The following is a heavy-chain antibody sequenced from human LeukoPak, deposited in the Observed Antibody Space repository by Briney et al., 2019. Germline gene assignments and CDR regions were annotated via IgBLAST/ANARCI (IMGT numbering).Heavy chain of an antibody. J-gene: IGHJ6*02. CDR1: GYTLTELS. Sequence: ASVKVSCKVSGYTLTELSMHWVRQAPGKGLEWMGGFDPEDGETIYAQKFQGRVTMTEDTSTDTAYMELSSLRSEDTAVYYCATESLLDRWAEQPSKPHYYYYGMDVWGQGTTVTVSS. D-gene: IGHD1/OR15-1a*01. V-gene: IGHV1-24*01. CDR2: FDPEDGET. CDR3: ATESLLDRWAEQPSKPHYYYYGMDV.